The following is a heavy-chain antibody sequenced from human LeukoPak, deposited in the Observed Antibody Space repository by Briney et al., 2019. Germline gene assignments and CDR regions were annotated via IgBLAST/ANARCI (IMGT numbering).Heavy chain of an antibody. D-gene: IGHD6-19*01. CDR2: IYYSGST. V-gene: IGHV4-59*01. CDR3: ARVFSPHSFYSSGWYGPRTITEVHFDY. J-gene: IGHJ4*02. CDR1: GGSISSYY. Sequence: PSETLSLTCTVSGGSISSYYWSWIRQPPGKGLEWIGYIYYSGSTNYNPSLKSRVTISVDTSKNQFSLKLSSVTAADTAVYYCARVFSPHSFYSSGWYGPRTITEVHFDYWGQGTLVTVSS.